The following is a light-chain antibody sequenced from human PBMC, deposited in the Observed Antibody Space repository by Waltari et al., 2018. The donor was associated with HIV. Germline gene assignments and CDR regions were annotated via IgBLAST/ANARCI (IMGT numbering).Light chain of an antibody. CDR3: QQTYNKPLT. CDR1: QSISRY. J-gene: IGKJ4*01. Sequence: DTQMTQFPSSLSASVVDIVTITFRASQSISRYLNWYQVKPGKDPKLLIYATSTLQSGVTLRFSGSGSGTDFTLTISSLQPEDFASYYCQQTYNKPLTFGGGTTVEI. CDR2: ATS. V-gene: IGKV1-39*01.